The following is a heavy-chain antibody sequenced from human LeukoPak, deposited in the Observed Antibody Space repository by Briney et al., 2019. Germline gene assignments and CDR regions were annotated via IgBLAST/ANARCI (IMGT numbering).Heavy chain of an antibody. CDR1: GFIFDNYA. J-gene: IGHJ4*02. CDR3: ARESETSGWYDY. Sequence: QPGGSLRLSCAAPGFIFDNYAIHWVRQAPGKGLEWVSLISGDGGSTFYADSVRGRFTISRDNTRKSLSLQMSSLRSEDTALYYCARESETSGWYDYWGQGTLVTVPS. D-gene: IGHD6-19*01. V-gene: IGHV3-43*02. CDR2: ISGDGGST.